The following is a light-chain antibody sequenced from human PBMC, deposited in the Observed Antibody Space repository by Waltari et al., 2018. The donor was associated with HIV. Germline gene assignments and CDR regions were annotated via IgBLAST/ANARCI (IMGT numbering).Light chain of an antibody. CDR3: QSYYSSLSGWVV. J-gene: IGLJ2*01. CDR1: SSNIGAGYD. CDR2: GSN. Sequence: QSVLTQPPSVSGAPGQRVTISCTGSSSNIGAGYDVHWYQQLPGTAPTLLIYGSNNRPSGVPYRFSGSKSGTSASLAITGLQAEDEAEYYCQSYYSSLSGWVVFGGVTKVTVL. V-gene: IGLV1-40*01.